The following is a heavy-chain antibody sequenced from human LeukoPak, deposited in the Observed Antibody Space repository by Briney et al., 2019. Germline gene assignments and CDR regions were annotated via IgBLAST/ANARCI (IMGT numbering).Heavy chain of an antibody. CDR2: MNPNSGNT. J-gene: IGHJ4*02. V-gene: IGHV1-8*01. D-gene: IGHD6-19*01. CDR1: GYTFTSYD. CDR3: ATSIAVAGFDY. Sequence: ASVKVSCKASGYTFTSYDINWVRQATGQGLEWMGWMNPNSGNTGYAQKFQGRVTMTEDTSTDTAYMELSSLRSEDTAVYYCATSIAVAGFDYWGQGTLVTVSS.